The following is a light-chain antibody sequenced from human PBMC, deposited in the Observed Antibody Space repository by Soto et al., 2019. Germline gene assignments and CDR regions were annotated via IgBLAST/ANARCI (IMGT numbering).Light chain of an antibody. V-gene: IGKV3D-20*01. CDR1: QSVTNTY. Sequence: EIVLTQSPATLSLSPGERATLSCGASQSVTNTYLAWYQQKPGLAPRLLIFDASSRATGIPDRFSGSGSGTDFTLTISKLEPEDFAVYYCQQYGNSPRTFGQGTKVDFK. CDR2: DAS. CDR3: QQYGNSPRT. J-gene: IGKJ1*01.